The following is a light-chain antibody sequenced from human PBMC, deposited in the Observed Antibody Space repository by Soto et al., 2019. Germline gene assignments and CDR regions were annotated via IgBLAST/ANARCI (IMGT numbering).Light chain of an antibody. CDR1: SSNIGAGYD. CDR3: QTADGGLRGSV. V-gene: IGLV1-40*01. J-gene: IGLJ3*02. CDR2: FST. Sequence: QSVLTQPPSVSGARGPRVTISCSGGSSNIGAGYDVHWYHHVPGTAPKLVVYFSTHRPSGVPDRFSGSKSGTSASLAIDGLQPEDEGDYYCQTADGGLRGSVFGGGTKLTVL.